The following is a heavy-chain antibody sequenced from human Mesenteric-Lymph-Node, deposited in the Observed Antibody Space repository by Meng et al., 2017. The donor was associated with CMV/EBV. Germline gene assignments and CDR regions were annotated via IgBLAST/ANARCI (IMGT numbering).Heavy chain of an antibody. CDR1: GFTLSSHA. V-gene: IGHV3-23*01. CDR3: ASHPGHYCNTNTYCP. Sequence: GESLKIPCAASGFTLSSHAMSWVRHAPGQGLEWVSTIDIVGYAYYADSVKGRFTISRDNSKNTLYLQMSSLSAEDTAVFYGASHPGHYCNTNTYCPWGRGTPGTGSS. CDR2: IDIVGYA. J-gene: IGHJ5*02. D-gene: IGHD2/OR15-2a*01.